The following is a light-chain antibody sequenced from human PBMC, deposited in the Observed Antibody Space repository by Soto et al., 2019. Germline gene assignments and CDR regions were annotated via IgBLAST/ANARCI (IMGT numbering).Light chain of an antibody. CDR1: PGITSY. J-gene: IGKJ4*01. V-gene: IGKV1-9*01. CDR3: QQLYSHPLT. CDR2: SAS. Sequence: SPLSPSRTSLSATVEDTVTITRRASPGITSYLAWYPQRPGKAPGLLIYSASTLQSGVPSRFSGSGYGTDFSLTISNLQPEDFATYYCQQLYSHPLTFGGGAKVDI.